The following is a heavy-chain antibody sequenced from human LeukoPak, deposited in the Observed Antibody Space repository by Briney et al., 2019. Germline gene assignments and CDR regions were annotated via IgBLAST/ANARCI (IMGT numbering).Heavy chain of an antibody. CDR1: DNTFTNYY. D-gene: IGHD3-10*01. V-gene: IGHV1-46*01. Sequence: GASVKVSCKASDNTFTNYYMHWVRQAPGQGLEWLGIINPNGDRTNYAQTFQGRVTMTRDTSISTAYMELSRLRSDDTAVYYCARPKAVILGGSGSYSSLDYWGQGTLVTVSS. CDR3: ARPKAVILGGSGSYSSLDY. J-gene: IGHJ4*02. CDR2: INPNGDRT.